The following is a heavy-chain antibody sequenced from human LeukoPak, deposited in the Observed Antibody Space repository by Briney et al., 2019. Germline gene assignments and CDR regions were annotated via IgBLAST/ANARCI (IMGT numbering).Heavy chain of an antibody. CDR2: IYYSGST. CDR1: GGSISSYY. J-gene: IGHJ4*02. D-gene: IGHD6-19*01. V-gene: IGHV4-59*01. CDR3: ARDYSSGRFGFDY. Sequence: NPSETLSLTCTVSGGSISSYYWSWIRQPPGKGLEWIGYIYYSGSTNYNPSLKSRVTISVDTSKNQFSLKLSSVTAADTALYYCARDYSSGRFGFDYWGQGTLVTVSS.